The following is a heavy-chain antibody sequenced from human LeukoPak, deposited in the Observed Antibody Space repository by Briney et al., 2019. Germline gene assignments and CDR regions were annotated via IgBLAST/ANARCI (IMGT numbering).Heavy chain of an antibody. J-gene: IGHJ4*02. D-gene: IGHD2-15*01. CDR1: DDSITMYY. CDR2: IYHSGST. CDR3: ARVAGSGGVFDY. V-gene: IGHV4/OR15-8*01. Sequence: SETLSLTCSVSDDSITMYYWTWVRQPPGKGLEWIGEIYHSGSTNYNPSLKSRVTISVDKSKNQFSLKLSSVTAADTAVYYCARVAGSGGVFDYWGQGTLVTVSS.